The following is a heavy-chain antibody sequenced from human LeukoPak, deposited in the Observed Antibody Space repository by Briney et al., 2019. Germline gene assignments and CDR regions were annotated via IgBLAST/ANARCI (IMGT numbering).Heavy chain of an antibody. Sequence: GGSLRLSCAASGFTFSSYGMHWVRQAPGEGLEWVANIRQDGGAKNYVDSVKGRFTISRDNAKESLYLQMNSLRAEDTAVYYCAPPPIAATGSWGQGTLVTVSS. V-gene: IGHV3-7*01. CDR3: APPPIAATGS. CDR2: IRQDGGAK. D-gene: IGHD6-13*01. J-gene: IGHJ4*02. CDR1: GFTFSSYG.